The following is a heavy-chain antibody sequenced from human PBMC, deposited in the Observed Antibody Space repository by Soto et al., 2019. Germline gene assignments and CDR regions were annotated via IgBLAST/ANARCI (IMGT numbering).Heavy chain of an antibody. CDR1: GYTFTSYG. J-gene: IGHJ4*02. D-gene: IGHD2-15*01. CDR3: ESWVGAAL. Sequence: QVQLVQSGAEVKKPGASVKVSCKASGYTFTSYGISWVRQAPGQGLEWMGWISAYNGNTNYAQKLQGRATMTTDTSTTTAKMKLRCLKSDVTAGYSCESWVGAALWGQGTLVTVSS. V-gene: IGHV1-18*01. CDR2: ISAYNGNT.